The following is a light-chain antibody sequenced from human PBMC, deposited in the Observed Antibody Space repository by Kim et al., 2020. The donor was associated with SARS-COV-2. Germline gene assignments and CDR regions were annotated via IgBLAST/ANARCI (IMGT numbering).Light chain of an antibody. CDR3: QQYNNWPPYT. CDR2: VAS. CDR1: QSVSSN. Sequence: VSPGERATLSCRASQSVSSNLAWYQQKPGQAPRLLIYVASIGATGIPARFSGSGSGTEFTLTISSLQSEDFAVYYCQQYNNWPPYTFGQGTKLEIK. V-gene: IGKV3-15*01. J-gene: IGKJ2*01.